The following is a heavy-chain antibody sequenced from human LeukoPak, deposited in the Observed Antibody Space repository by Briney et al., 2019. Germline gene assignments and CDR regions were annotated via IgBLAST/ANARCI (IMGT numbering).Heavy chain of an antibody. Sequence: RTSETLSLTCAVYGGSFSGYYWSWIRQPPGKGLEWIGEINHSGSTNYNPSLKSRVTISVDTSKNQFSLKLSSVTAADTAVYYCARGFYPLQWGQGTLVTVSS. V-gene: IGHV4-34*01. CDR3: ARGFYPLQ. J-gene: IGHJ4*02. CDR1: GGSFSGYY. CDR2: INHSGST. D-gene: IGHD3-16*02.